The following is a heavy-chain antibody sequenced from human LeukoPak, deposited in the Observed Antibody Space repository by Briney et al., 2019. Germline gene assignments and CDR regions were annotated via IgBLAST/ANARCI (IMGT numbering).Heavy chain of an antibody. CDR2: INHSGST. CDR3: ARSRALGYCSGGSCYKGTHFDY. CDR1: GGSFSGYY. J-gene: IGHJ4*02. D-gene: IGHD2-15*01. Sequence: SETLSLTCAVYGGSFSGYYWSWIRQPPGKGLEWIGEINHSGSTNYNPSLKSRVTISVDTSKNQFSLKLSSVTAADMAVYYCARSRALGYCSGGSCYKGTHFDYWGQGTLVTVSS. V-gene: IGHV4-34*01.